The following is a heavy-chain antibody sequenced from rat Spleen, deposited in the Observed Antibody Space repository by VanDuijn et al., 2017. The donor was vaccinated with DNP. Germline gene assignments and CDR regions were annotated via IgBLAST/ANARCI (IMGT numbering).Heavy chain of an antibody. Sequence: EVQLVESGGGLVQPGRSLKLSCVASGFTFNYYWMTWIRHVPGKGLEWVASISVGGGNTYYRDSVKGRFTISRDNADHTLYLQMDSLRSEDTATYYCVTSPGPNWFAHWDQGTLVTVSS. CDR1: GFTFNYYW. CDR3: VTSPGPNWFAH. J-gene: IGHJ3*01. CDR2: ISVGGGNT. D-gene: IGHD1-4*01. V-gene: IGHV5-31*01.